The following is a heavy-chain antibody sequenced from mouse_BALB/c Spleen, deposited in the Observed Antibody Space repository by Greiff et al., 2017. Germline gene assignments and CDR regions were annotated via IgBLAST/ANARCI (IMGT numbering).Heavy chain of an antibody. CDR1: GFTFSSYA. J-gene: IGHJ4*01. Sequence: DVKLVESGGGLVKPGGSLKLSCAASGFTFSSYAMSWVRQTPEKRLEWVASISSGGSTYYPDSVKGRFTISRDNARNILYLQMSSLRSEDTAMYYCARRGITTGYAMDYWGQGTSVTVSS. CDR2: ISSGGST. CDR3: ARRGITTGYAMDY. V-gene: IGHV5-6-5*01. D-gene: IGHD2-4*01.